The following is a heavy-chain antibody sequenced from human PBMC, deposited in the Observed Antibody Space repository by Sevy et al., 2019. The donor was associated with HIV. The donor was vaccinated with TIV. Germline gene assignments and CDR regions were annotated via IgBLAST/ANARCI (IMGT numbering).Heavy chain of an antibody. CDR1: GFSFNNFA. J-gene: IGHJ4*02. Sequence: GGSLRLSCAASGFSFNNFAIHWVRQAPGKGLEWVAVISYDGSNKYYADSVKGGFTISRDNSKNTVYLQMNSLRTEDRAVYYCANDLEATITWGDYFGYWGQGTLVTVSS. CDR2: ISYDGSNK. V-gene: IGHV3-30*18. D-gene: IGHD3-3*01. CDR3: ANDLEATITWGDYFGY.